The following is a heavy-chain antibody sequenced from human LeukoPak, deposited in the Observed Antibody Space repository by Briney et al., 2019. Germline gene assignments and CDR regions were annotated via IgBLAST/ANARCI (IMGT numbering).Heavy chain of an antibody. CDR3: ARLNLRYFESSDFPYWYFTL. CDR2: VYYSGAT. V-gene: IGHV4-59*08. J-gene: IGHJ2*01. D-gene: IGHD3-22*01. Sequence: SETLSLTCSVSDGSISNYCWSWIRQPPGKGLQWIGYVYYSGATKYNPSLKSRVSMSVDASKKQFSLRLSSVTATDTAVYYCARLNLRYFESSDFPYWYFTLWGRGTLVTVSS. CDR1: DGSISNYC.